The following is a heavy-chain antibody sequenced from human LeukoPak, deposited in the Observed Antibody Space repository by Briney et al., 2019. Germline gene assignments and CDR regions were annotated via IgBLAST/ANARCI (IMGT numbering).Heavy chain of an antibody. V-gene: IGHV1-69-2*01. CDR2: VDPEDGET. J-gene: IGHJ4*02. CDR1: GYTFTDYY. CDR3: ATMARGCSGASCYYPPPDY. Sequence: ASVKVSCKVSGYTFTDYYMHWVQQAPGEGLEWMGLVDPEDGETIYAEKFQGRVTITADTSTDTAYMELSSLKSEDTAVYYCATMARGCSGASCYYPPPDYWGQGTLVTVSS. D-gene: IGHD2-2*01.